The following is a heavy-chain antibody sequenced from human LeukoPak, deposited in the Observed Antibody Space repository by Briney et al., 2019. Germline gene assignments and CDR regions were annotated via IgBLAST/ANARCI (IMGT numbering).Heavy chain of an antibody. CDR1: GYTLTELS. D-gene: IGHD3-22*01. V-gene: IGHV1-24*01. J-gene: IGHJ4*02. CDR3: ATNPPPLTHYYDSSGYYSEYYFDY. CDR2: FDPEDGET. Sequence: ASVKDSCKVSGYTLTELSMHWVRQAPGKGLEWMGGFDPEDGETIYAQKFQGRVTMTEDTSTDTAYMELSSLRSEDTAVYYCATNPPPLTHYYDSSGYYSEYYFDYWGQGTLVTVSS.